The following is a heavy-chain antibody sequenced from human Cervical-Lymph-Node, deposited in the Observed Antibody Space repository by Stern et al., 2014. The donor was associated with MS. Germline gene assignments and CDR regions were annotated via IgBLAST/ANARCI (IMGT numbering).Heavy chain of an antibody. Sequence: VKLVQSGGGLVQPGGSLRLSCAASGFIFSNSWMSWVRQAPGKGLEWVANTKYDGSEKNYVDSVKGRFTISRDNAKNTLYLQMNSLRAEDTAMYYCAREGYCDYWGQGTLVTVSS. CDR3: AREGYCDY. V-gene: IGHV3-7*01. J-gene: IGHJ4*02. CDR1: GFIFSNSW. D-gene: IGHD2-15*01. CDR2: TKYDGSEK.